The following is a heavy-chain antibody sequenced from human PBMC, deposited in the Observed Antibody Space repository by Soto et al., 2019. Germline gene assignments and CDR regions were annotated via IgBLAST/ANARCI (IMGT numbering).Heavy chain of an antibody. CDR1: GGTFISYA. V-gene: IGHV1-69*06. Sequence: QVQLVQSGAEVKKPGSSVKVSCKASGGTFISYAISWVRQAPGQGLEWMGGIIPIFGTANYAQKLQGRVTMTTDTSTSTAYMELRSLRSDDTAVYYCASILNGDYNNWFDPWGQGTLVTVSS. J-gene: IGHJ5*02. D-gene: IGHD4-17*01. CDR3: ASILNGDYNNWFDP. CDR2: IIPIFGTA.